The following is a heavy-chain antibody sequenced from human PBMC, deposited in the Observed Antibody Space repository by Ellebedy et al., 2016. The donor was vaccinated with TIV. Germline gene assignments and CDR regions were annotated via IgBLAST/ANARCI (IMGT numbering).Heavy chain of an antibody. V-gene: IGHV1-2*04. CDR3: ARDLGLYSGYDSRSKITQFDI. CDR2: INPNSGGT. D-gene: IGHD5-12*01. CDR1: GYTFTGYY. Sequence: ASVKVSXKASGYTFTGYYMHWVRQAPGQGLEWMGWINPNSGGTNYAQKFQGWVTMTRDTSISTAYMELSRLRSDDTAVYYCARDLGLYSGYDSRSKITQFDIWGQGTMVTVSS. J-gene: IGHJ3*02.